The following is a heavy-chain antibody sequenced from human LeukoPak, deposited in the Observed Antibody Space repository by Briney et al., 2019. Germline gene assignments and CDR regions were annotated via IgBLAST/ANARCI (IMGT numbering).Heavy chain of an antibody. CDR2: IIPIFGTA. CDR1: GGTFSSYA. J-gene: IGHJ6*02. CDR3: ARDVGYCSSTSCLYYYGMDV. V-gene: IGHV1-69*13. Sequence: GASVKVSCKASGGTFSSYAISWVRQAPGQGLEWMGGIIPIFGTANYAQKFQGRVTITADESTSTACMELSSLRSEDTAVYYCARDVGYCSSTSCLYYYGMDVWGQGTTVTVSS. D-gene: IGHD2-2*01.